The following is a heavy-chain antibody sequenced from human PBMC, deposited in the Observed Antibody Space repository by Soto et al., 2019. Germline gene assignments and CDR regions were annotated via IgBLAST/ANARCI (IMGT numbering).Heavy chain of an antibody. Sequence: SETLSLTCTDSGGSISSSSYYWGWIRQPPGKGLEWIGSIYYSGSTYYNPSLKSRVTISVDTSKNQFSLKLSSVTAAGTAVYYRARLIPGDDILTGYYCDYWGQGTLVTVSS. V-gene: IGHV4-39*01. CDR1: GGSISSSSYY. J-gene: IGHJ4*02. CDR2: IYYSGST. CDR3: ARLIPGDDILTGYYCDY. D-gene: IGHD3-9*01.